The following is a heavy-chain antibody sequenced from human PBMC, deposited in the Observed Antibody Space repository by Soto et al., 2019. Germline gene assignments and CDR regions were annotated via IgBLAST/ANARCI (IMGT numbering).Heavy chain of an antibody. CDR2: ISSSGGNT. V-gene: IGHV3-23*01. Sequence: GGSLRLSCEASGFTFSSYAMSWVRQAPGKGLEWVSAISSSGGNTYYADSVKGRFTISRDNAKNTLYLQMNSLRAEDTAVYYCARDRLELHAFDIWGQGTMVTVSS. J-gene: IGHJ3*02. CDR1: GFTFSSYA. D-gene: IGHD1-7*01. CDR3: ARDRLELHAFDI.